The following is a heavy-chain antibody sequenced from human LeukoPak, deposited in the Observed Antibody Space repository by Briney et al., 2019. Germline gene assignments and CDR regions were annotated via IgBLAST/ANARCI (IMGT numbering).Heavy chain of an antibody. D-gene: IGHD4-23*01. CDR3: ASGILYGGTARGFDY. J-gene: IGHJ4*02. CDR2: IYYSGST. V-gene: IGHV4-39*07. CDR1: GGSIITTSYY. Sequence: SETLSLTCTVSGGSIITTSYYWGWVRQPPGKGLEWIASIYYSGSTYYSPSLKSRATISVDTSKNQFSLKMRSVTAADRAVYYCASGILYGGTARGFDYWGQGTLVTVSS.